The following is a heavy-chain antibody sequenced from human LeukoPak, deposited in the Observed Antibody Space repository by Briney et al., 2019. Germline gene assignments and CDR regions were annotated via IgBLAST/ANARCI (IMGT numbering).Heavy chain of an antibody. J-gene: IGHJ5*02. CDR2: INPNSGGT. CDR3: AREAGSSGWYWFDP. Sequence: ASVKVSRKASGYTFTGYYMHWVRQAPGQGLEWMGWINPNSGGTNYAQKFQGWVTMTRDTSISTAYMELSRLRSDDTAVYYCAREAGSSGWYWFDPWGQGTLVTVSS. D-gene: IGHD6-19*01. CDR1: GYTFTGYY. V-gene: IGHV1-2*04.